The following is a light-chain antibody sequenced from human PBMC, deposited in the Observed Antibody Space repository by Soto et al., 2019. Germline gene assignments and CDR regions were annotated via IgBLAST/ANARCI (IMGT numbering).Light chain of an antibody. CDR1: QSISNR. Sequence: DIQMTQSPSTLSASVGDRVTITCRASQSISNRLAWYQQKPGKAPKVLIYDASSLESGVPSRFSGSGSGTEFILTISSLQPDDFASYYCIQDFISPLTVGQGTKVEL. CDR2: DAS. J-gene: IGKJ1*01. CDR3: IQDFISPLT. V-gene: IGKV1-5*01.